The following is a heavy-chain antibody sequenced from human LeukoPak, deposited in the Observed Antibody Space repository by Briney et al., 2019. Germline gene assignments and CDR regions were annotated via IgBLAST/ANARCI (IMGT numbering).Heavy chain of an antibody. J-gene: IGHJ6*02. V-gene: IGHV4-59*01. Sequence: NPSETLSLTCTVSGGSISSYYWSWIRQPPGKGPEWIGYIYYSGSTNYNPSLKSRVTISVDTSKNQFSLKLSSVTAADTAVYYCARDFRIAATYYYGMDVWGQGTTVTVSS. CDR3: ARDFRIAATYYYGMDV. CDR1: GGSISSYY. D-gene: IGHD6-13*01. CDR2: IYYSGST.